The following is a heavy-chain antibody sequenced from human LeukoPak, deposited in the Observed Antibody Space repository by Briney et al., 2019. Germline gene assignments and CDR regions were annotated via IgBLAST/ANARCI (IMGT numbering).Heavy chain of an antibody. D-gene: IGHD6-13*01. Sequence: GGSLRLSCAASGFTFSSYSMNWVRQAPGKGLEWVSSISSSSSYIYYAGSVKGRFTISRDNAKNSLYLQMNSLRAEDTAVYYCARGDYSSSFYYYYGMDVWGKGTTVTVSS. CDR3: ARGDYSSSFYYYYGMDV. V-gene: IGHV3-21*01. J-gene: IGHJ6*04. CDR2: ISSSSSYI. CDR1: GFTFSSYS.